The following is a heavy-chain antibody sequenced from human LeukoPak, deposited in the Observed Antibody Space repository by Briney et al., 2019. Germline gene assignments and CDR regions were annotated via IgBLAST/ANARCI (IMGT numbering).Heavy chain of an antibody. V-gene: IGHV1-18*01. CDR2: ISAYNGNT. Sequence: ASVKVSCKASGGTFSSYAISWVRQAPGQGLEWMGWISAYNGNTNYAQKLQGRVTMTTDTSTSTAYMELRSLRSDDTAVYYCARDRTLKWELLVYYYYGMDVWGQGTTVTVSS. D-gene: IGHD1-26*01. CDR3: ARDRTLKWELLVYYYYGMDV. J-gene: IGHJ6*02. CDR1: GGTFSSYA.